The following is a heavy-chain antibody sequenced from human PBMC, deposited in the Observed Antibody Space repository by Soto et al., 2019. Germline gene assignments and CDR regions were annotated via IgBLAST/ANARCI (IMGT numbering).Heavy chain of an antibody. V-gene: IGHV3-15*01. CDR3: TTDGGIAVRHLFDY. J-gene: IGHJ4*02. CDR1: GFTFTDAW. Sequence: EVQVVESGGDLVKPGGSLRLSCTASGFTFTDAWLGWVRLAPGKGLEWVGRIKSKTDGGTTDYAAPVKGRVSISRDESKNTVFLQMGSLKIEDTAVYYCTTDGGIAVRHLFDYWGQGTLVTVSP. CDR2: IKSKTDGGTT. D-gene: IGHD6-6*01.